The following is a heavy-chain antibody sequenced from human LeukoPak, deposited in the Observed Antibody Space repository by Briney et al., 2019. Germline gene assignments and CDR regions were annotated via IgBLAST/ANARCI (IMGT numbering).Heavy chain of an antibody. Sequence: PGGSLRLSCAASGFTFSSYGMHWVRQAPGKGLEWVAVISYDGSNKYYADSVKGGFTISRDNSKNTLYLQMNSLRAEDTAVYYCATSEEGCSGGSCYNWWSGKGYYGMDVWGQGTTVTVSS. CDR1: GFTFSSYG. V-gene: IGHV3-30*03. J-gene: IGHJ6*02. D-gene: IGHD2-15*01. CDR2: ISYDGSNK. CDR3: ATSEEGCSGGSCYNWWSGKGYYGMDV.